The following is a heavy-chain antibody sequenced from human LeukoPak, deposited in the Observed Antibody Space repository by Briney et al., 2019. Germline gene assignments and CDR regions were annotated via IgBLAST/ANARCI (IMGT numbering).Heavy chain of an antibody. CDR2: MDYSGTT. J-gene: IGHJ4*02. V-gene: IGHV4-39*01. CDR1: GDSISSSGRFY. Sequence: PSETLSLTCAVSGDSISSSGRFYWGWLRQPPGKGLEWIGSMDYSGTTNYNPSLKSRVTMSVDTSKKQFSLKLSSVTAADTAVYYCARGSVRGTSGQLTHASHFDYWGQGTLVTVSS. CDR3: ARGSVRGTSGQLTHASHFDY. D-gene: IGHD5-18*01.